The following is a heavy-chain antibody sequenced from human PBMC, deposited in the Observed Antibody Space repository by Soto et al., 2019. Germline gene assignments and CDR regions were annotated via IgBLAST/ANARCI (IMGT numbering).Heavy chain of an antibody. J-gene: IGHJ6*02. CDR1: GFTFSNYW. V-gene: IGHV3-23*01. CDR3: AKGRSYYYYYGVDV. CDR2: IIDSGGST. Sequence: SCAASGFTFSNYWMHWVRQAPGKGLVWISRIIDSGGSTYYADSVKGRFTISRDNSKSTLYLQMNSLRAEDTALYYCAKGRSYYYYYGVDVWGQGTTVTVSS.